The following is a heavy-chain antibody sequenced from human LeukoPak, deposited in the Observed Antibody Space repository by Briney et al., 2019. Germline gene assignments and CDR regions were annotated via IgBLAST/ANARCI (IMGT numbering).Heavy chain of an antibody. D-gene: IGHD4-17*01. V-gene: IGHV3-74*01. CDR3: ARDTVTISGNDY. CDR1: GFTFSSYW. CDR2: INSDGSST. Sequence: GGPLRLSCAASGFTFSSYWMHWVRQAPGKGLVWVSRINSDGSSTSYADSVKGRFTISRDNAKNTLYLQMNSLRAEDTAVYYCARDTVTISGNDYWGQGTLVTVSS. J-gene: IGHJ4*02.